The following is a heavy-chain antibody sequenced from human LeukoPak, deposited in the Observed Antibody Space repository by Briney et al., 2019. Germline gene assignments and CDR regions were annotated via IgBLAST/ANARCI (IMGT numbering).Heavy chain of an antibody. CDR1: GASVSGSPYY. J-gene: IGHJ4*02. CDR2: IYSSGST. Sequence: SSETLSLTCTVSGASVSGSPYYWGWIRQPPGKGMEWIGSIYSSGSTYYNASLQSRVTISIETSKDQISLRLNSVTAADTAIYYCAKSGGYGLIDYWGQGTLVTVSS. CDR3: AKSGGYGLIDY. V-gene: IGHV4-39*01. D-gene: IGHD1-26*01.